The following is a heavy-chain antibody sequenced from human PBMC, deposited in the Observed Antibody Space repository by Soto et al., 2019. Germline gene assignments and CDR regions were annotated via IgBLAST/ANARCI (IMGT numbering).Heavy chain of an antibody. CDR2: IYYSGST. D-gene: IGHD3-22*01. CDR1: GVSINSGGYY. V-gene: IGHV4-31*03. J-gene: IGHJ4*02. CDR3: ARGGTDYYDSKVRGVSPLFDY. Sequence: SETLCLTCTVSGVSINSGGYYWSWIRQHPGKGLEWIGYIYYSGSTYYNPSLKSRVTISVDTSKNQFSLKLSSVTAAYTAVYYCARGGTDYYDSKVRGVSPLFDYWGQGTLVTVSS.